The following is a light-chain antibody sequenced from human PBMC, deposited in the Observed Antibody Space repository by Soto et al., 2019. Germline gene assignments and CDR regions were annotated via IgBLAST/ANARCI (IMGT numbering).Light chain of an antibody. Sequence: QSVLTQPASVSGSPGQSITISCTGTSSDVGSYNLVSWYQQHPGKAPKLMIYEGSKRPSGVSNRFSGSKSGNTASLTISGLQAADEADYYCSSYTSSTNYVFGTGTKVTVL. CDR2: EGS. J-gene: IGLJ1*01. V-gene: IGLV2-14*02. CDR1: SSDVGSYNL. CDR3: SSYTSSTNYV.